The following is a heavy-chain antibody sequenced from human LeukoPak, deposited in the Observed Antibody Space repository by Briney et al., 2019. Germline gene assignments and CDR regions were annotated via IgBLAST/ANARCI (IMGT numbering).Heavy chain of an antibody. D-gene: IGHD6-19*01. CDR2: INSSGSST. V-gene: IGHV3-23*01. J-gene: IGHJ4*02. CDR1: GFTFSTYA. Sequence: QPGGFLRLSCAASGFTFSTYAMSWVRQAPGKGLEWVSSINSSGSSTYYADSVKGRFTISRDNSKNTLFLQMNSLRADYTAVYYGATQRSGWHYFDYWGQGTLVTVSS. CDR3: ATQRSGWHYFDY.